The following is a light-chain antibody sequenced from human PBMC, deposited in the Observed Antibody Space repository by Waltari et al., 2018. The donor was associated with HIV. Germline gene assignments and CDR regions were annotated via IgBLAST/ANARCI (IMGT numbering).Light chain of an antibody. V-gene: IGKV3-11*01. CDR1: QSVSSY. Sequence: ETVLTQSPATLSLSPGEKATLPCRASQSVSSYLAWYQQKPGQAPRLLIYDASNRAAGIPARFSGSGSGTDFTLTISSLEPEDFAFYYCQQRSNWPYTFGQGTRVEIK. CDR2: DAS. CDR3: QQRSNWPYT. J-gene: IGKJ2*01.